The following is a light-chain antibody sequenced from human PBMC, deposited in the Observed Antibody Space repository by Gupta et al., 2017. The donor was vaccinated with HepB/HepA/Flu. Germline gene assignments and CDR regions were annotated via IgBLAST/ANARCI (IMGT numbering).Light chain of an antibody. CDR2: KAS. CDR3: QQDNSLCI. Sequence: DIQMTQSPSTLSASVGDRVTITCRASQSISSWLAWYQQKPGKAPKLMIYKASRGESGVTSRFSGSGDGKEFTLTSSRRQHDDCDYYYGQQDNSLCIFGQGTXLEIK. J-gene: IGKJ2*04. CDR1: QSISSW. V-gene: IGKV1-5*03.